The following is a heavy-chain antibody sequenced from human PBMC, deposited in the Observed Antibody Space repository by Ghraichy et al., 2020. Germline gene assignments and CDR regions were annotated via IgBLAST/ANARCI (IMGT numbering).Heavy chain of an antibody. V-gene: IGHV4-59*08. CDR1: GGSISSYY. CDR2: IYYSGST. D-gene: IGHD3-22*01. Sequence: ETLSLTCTVSGGSISSYYFSWIRQPPGKGLEWIGYIYYSGSTNYSPALNSRVTISVDTSKNQISLKLTSVTAADTAVYYCARHRDYYDTSGYYWYFDLWGRGTLVTVSS. CDR3: ARHRDYYDTSGYYWYFDL. J-gene: IGHJ2*01.